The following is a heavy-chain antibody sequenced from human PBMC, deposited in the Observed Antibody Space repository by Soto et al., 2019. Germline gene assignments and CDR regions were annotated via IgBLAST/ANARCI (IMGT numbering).Heavy chain of an antibody. V-gene: IGHV1-46*04. CDR1: GYTFTNYY. CDR3: ARDNSAANGVLDH. Sequence: GASVKVSCKASGYTFTNYYLHWVRQAPGQGLEWVGMINPSARSASYAQKLRGRLTMDRDTSTTTVYMELSRLTFEDTAVYFCARDNSAANGVLDHWGQGTMVTVYS. J-gene: IGHJ4*02. CDR2: INPSARSA. D-gene: IGHD1-1*01.